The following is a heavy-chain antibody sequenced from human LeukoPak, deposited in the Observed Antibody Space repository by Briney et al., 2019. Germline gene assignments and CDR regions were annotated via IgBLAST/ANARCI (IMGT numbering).Heavy chain of an antibody. Sequence: GGSLRLSCAASGFTFNNYGMHWVRQAPGKGLEWVSFIRNDGTDKYYAASVKGRFTISRDNSKNTMYLQMNSLRGEDTAVYYCAKTNTELGKNWLDPWGQGTLVIVSS. CDR1: GFTFNNYG. D-gene: IGHD7-27*01. J-gene: IGHJ5*02. V-gene: IGHV3-30*02. CDR2: IRNDGTDK. CDR3: AKTNTELGKNWLDP.